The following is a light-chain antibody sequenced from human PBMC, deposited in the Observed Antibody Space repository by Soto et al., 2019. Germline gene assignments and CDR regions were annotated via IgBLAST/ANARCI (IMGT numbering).Light chain of an antibody. Sequence: QSALAQPPSASGSPGQSVTISCTGTSSDVGGYKYVSWYQQYPGKAPKLMIYAVNKRPSGVPDRFSGSKSGNTASLTVSGLRAEDEADYYCSSYAGSNNYVFGTGAKVTVL. CDR3: SSYAGSNNYV. V-gene: IGLV2-8*01. J-gene: IGLJ1*01. CDR2: AVN. CDR1: SSDVGGYKY.